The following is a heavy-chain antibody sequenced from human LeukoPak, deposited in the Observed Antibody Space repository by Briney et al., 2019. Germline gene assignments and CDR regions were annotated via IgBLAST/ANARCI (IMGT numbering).Heavy chain of an antibody. D-gene: IGHD6-13*01. CDR1: GFPFTSFP. CDR2: ISGSGDST. V-gene: IGHV3-23*01. J-gene: IGHJ4*02. CDR3: AKLRSGGAAAGNY. Sequence: PGGSRSPSCQPPGFPFTSFPMTWARQAPGKGLEWFPVISGSGDSTYYADSVKGRFTISRDDSKNTLYLQMNSLRAEDTAVYYCAKLRSGGAAAGNYWGQGTLVTVSS.